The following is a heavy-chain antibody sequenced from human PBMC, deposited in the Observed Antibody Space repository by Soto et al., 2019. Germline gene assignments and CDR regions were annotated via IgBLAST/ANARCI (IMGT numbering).Heavy chain of an antibody. CDR1: GFTFGDYA. D-gene: IGHD6-19*01. V-gene: IGHV3-9*01. CDR2: ISWNSGSI. J-gene: IGHJ4*02. Sequence: LRLSCAASGFTFGDYAMQWVRQAPGKGLEWVSAISWNSGSIDYADSVKGRFTISRDNAKNSLYLQMNSLRAEDTALYYCAKSHTTSGWYVTTDYWGQGTRVTVSS. CDR3: AKSHTTSGWYVTTDY.